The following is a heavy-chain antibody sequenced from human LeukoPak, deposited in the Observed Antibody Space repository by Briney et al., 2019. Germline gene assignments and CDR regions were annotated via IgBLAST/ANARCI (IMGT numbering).Heavy chain of an antibody. Sequence: GGSLRLSCAASGFTFSTYSMNWVRQAPEGGLEWVSYISRGGTTVYYTDSVKGRFTISRDNAKNSVYLQMNSLRAEDTAVYYSARDLWFQEATEDYWGQGTLVTVSS. V-gene: IGHV3-48*01. CDR3: ARDLWFQEATEDY. CDR2: ISRGGTTV. CDR1: GFTFSTYS. J-gene: IGHJ4*02. D-gene: IGHD3-10*01.